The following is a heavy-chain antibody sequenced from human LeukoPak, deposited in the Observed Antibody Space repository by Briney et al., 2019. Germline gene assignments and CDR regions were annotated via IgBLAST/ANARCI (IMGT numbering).Heavy chain of an antibody. J-gene: IGHJ4*02. CDR3: ARMDYDFWSGYSIDY. D-gene: IGHD3-3*01. CDR1: GFTFSSYW. Sequence: GGSLRLSCAASGFTFSSYWMSWVRQAPGKGLEWVANIKQDGSEKCYVDSVKGRFTISRDNAKNSLYLQMNSLRAEDTAVYYCARMDYDFWSGYSIDYWGQGTLVTVSS. V-gene: IGHV3-7*01. CDR2: IKQDGSEK.